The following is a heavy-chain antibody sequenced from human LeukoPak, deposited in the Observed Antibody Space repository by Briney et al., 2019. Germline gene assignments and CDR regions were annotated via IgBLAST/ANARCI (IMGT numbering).Heavy chain of an antibody. Sequence: SETLSLTCTVSGGSVSSNSYSWGWIRQPPGKGLEWIGTIYYSGSTYYNPSLKRRVTISVDTSKNHFSLKLSSVTAADTAVYYCARSPHILTGENFDYWGQGTLVTVSS. CDR2: IYYSGST. J-gene: IGHJ4*02. V-gene: IGHV4-39*07. D-gene: IGHD3-9*01. CDR3: ARSPHILTGENFDY. CDR1: GGSVSSNSYS.